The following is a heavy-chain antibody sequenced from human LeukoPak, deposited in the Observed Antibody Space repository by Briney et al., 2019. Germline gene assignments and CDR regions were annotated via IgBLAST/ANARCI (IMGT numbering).Heavy chain of an antibody. Sequence: GGSLRLSCAVSGFTFSSFGMQWVRQAPGKGLEWVANIKQDGSEKYYVDSVKGRFTISRDNAKNSLYLQMNSLRAEDTAVYYCARDQTSYYGSGSGLDIWGQGTMVTVSS. CDR3: ARDQTSYYGSGSGLDI. V-gene: IGHV3-7*03. D-gene: IGHD3-10*01. CDR2: IKQDGSEK. J-gene: IGHJ3*02. CDR1: GFTFSSFG.